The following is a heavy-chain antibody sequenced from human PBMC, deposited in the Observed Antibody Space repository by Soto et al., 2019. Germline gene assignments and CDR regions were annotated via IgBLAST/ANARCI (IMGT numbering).Heavy chain of an antibody. CDR3: ARDYFDPKRIYYYYYYGMDV. V-gene: IGHV1-69*13. J-gene: IGHJ6*02. D-gene: IGHD3-22*01. CDR2: IIPIFGTA. Sequence: SVKVSCKASGGTFSSYAISWVRQAPGQGLEWMGGIIPIFGTANYAQKFQGRVTITADESTSTAYMELSSLRSEDTAVYYCARDYFDPKRIYYYYYYGMDVWGQGATVTVSS. CDR1: GGTFSSYA.